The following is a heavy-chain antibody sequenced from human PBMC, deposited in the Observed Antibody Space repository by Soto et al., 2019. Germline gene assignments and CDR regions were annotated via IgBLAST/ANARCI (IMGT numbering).Heavy chain of an antibody. CDR1: GYTFTSYY. J-gene: IGHJ6*02. CDR3: ARAADYYDFWSGYSNHYYYYGMDV. Sequence: ASVKVSCKASGYTFTSYYMHWVRQAPGQGLEWMGIINPSGGSTSYAQKFQGRVTMTRDTSTNTVYMELSSLRSEDTAVYYCARAADYYDFWSGYSNHYYYYGMDVWGQGTTVTVSS. CDR2: INPSGGST. V-gene: IGHV1-46*01. D-gene: IGHD3-3*01.